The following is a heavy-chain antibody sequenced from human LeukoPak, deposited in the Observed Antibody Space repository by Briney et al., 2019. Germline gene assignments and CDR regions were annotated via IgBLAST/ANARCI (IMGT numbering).Heavy chain of an antibody. CDR2: LNPNSGDT. J-gene: IGHJ2*01. CDR1: GYTFTGYF. Sequence: ASVKVSCKASGYTFTGYFLHWVRQAPGQGLEWMGWLNPNSGDTNYAQKFQGRDTMTRDTSISTAYMELSRLRSDDTAVYYCARDARYWYFDLWGRGTLVTVSS. CDR3: ARDARYWYFDL. V-gene: IGHV1-2*02.